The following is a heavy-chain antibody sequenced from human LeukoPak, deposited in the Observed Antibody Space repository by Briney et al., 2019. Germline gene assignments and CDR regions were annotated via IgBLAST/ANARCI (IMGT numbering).Heavy chain of an antibody. CDR1: GFTFNSYG. Sequence: GRSLRLSCAAPGFTFNSYGMHWVRQAPGKGLEWVAVISYDGSNKYYADSVKGRFTISRDNSKNTLYLQMNSLRAEDTAVYYCAKDLAVAGVVYYYYGMDVWGQGTTVIVFS. CDR3: AKDLAVAGVVYYYYGMDV. CDR2: ISYDGSNK. D-gene: IGHD6-19*01. V-gene: IGHV3-30*18. J-gene: IGHJ6*02.